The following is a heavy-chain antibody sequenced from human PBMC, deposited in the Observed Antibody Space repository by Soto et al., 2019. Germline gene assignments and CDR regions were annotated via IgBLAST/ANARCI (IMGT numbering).Heavy chain of an antibody. J-gene: IGHJ3*02. CDR2: IYYSGST. CDR1: GGSISSSSYY. V-gene: IGHV4-39*01. D-gene: IGHD4-17*01. CDR3: ARSGGGYGDGVKAFDI. Sequence: SETLSLTCTVSGGSISSSSYYWGWIRQPPGKGLEWIGSIYYSGSTYYNPSLKSRVTISVDTSKNQFSLKLSSVTAADTAVYYCARSGGGYGDGVKAFDIWGQGTMVTVSS.